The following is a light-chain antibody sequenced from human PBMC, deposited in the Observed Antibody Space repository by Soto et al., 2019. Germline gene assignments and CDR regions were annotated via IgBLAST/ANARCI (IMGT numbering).Light chain of an antibody. CDR2: EVS. V-gene: IGLV2-14*01. CDR1: SSDVGGYNY. Sequence: QSALTQPASVSGSPGQSITISCTGTSSDVGGYNYVSWYQQHPGKAPKLMIYEVSNRPSGVSNRFSCSKSGNTASLTISGRHAEDEADYYCSSYTSSSTRVFGGGTKLTVL. CDR3: SSYTSSSTRV. J-gene: IGLJ3*02.